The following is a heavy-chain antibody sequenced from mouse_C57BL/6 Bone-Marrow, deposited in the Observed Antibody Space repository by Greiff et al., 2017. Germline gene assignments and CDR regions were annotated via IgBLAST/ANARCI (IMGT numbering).Heavy chain of an antibody. CDR2: IYPSDSET. CDR1: GYTFTSYW. Sequence: QVQLQQPGAELVRPWSSVKLFCKASGYTFTSYWMDWVKQRPGQGLEWIGNIYPSDSETHYNQKFKDKATLTVDKFSSTAYMQLSSLTSEDSAVYYCARLYYYYGSSYRAWFAYWGQGTLVTVSA. D-gene: IGHD1-1*01. V-gene: IGHV1-61*01. J-gene: IGHJ3*01. CDR3: ARLYYYYGSSYRAWFAY.